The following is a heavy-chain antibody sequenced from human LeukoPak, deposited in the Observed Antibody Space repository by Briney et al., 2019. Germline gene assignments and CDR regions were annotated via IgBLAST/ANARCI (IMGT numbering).Heavy chain of an antibody. V-gene: IGHV1-2*02. J-gene: IGHJ4*02. CDR3: AREGLRNDYADY. Sequence: ASVKVSCKASGYTFTSYYMHWVRQAPGQGREWMGWINPNSGGTNYAQKFQGRVTMTRDTSISTAYMELSRLRSDDTAVYYCAREGLRNDYADYWGQGTLVTVSS. CDR1: GYTFTSYY. D-gene: IGHD5-12*01. CDR2: INPNSGGT.